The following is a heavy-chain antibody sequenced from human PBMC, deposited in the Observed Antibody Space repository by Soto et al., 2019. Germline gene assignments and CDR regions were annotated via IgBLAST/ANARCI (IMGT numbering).Heavy chain of an antibody. D-gene: IGHD4-4*01. J-gene: IGHJ5*01. CDR2: LKQDGSEK. V-gene: IGHV3-7*01. CDR3: AQQRDYRRPWFDS. Sequence: PGGSLRLSCAASGFSFSSFWMSWVRQTPGKGLEWVANLKQDGSEKYYVDSVKGRFTISRDNAKNSLYLQMNSLRAEDTAVYYCAQQRDYRRPWFDSWGQGTLVTVSS. CDR1: GFSFSSFW.